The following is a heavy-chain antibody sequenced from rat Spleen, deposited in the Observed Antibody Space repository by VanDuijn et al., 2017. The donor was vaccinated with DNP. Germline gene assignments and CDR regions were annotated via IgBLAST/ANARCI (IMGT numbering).Heavy chain of an antibody. V-gene: IGHV5-58*01. D-gene: IGHD1-2*01. Sequence: EVQLVETGGGLVQPGRSLKLSCVASGFTFSSYWMFWIRQAPGKGLEWVASIHTDGGNTYYPDSVKGRFTISRDNAKSTLYLQMDSLRSEDTATYYCATQAYSSYFDYWGQGVMVTVSS. CDR3: ATQAYSSYFDY. CDR2: IHTDGGNT. J-gene: IGHJ2*01. CDR1: GFTFSSYW.